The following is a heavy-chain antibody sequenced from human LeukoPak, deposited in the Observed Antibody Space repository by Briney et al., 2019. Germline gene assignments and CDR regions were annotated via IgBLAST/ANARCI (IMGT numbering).Heavy chain of an antibody. CDR1: GYTFTSYG. D-gene: IGHD4-23*01. CDR3: ARGSRGGNWDHYYGMDV. Sequence: GASVKVSCKASGYTFTSYGISWVRQAPGQGLEWMGWISAYNGNTNYAQKLQGRVTMTTDTSTSTAYMELRSLRSDDTAVYYCARGSRGGNWDHYYGMDVWSQGTTVTVSS. CDR2: ISAYNGNT. V-gene: IGHV1-18*01. J-gene: IGHJ6*02.